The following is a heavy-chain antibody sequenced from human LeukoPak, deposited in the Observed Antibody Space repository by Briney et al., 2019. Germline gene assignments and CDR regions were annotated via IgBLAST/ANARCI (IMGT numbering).Heavy chain of an antibody. CDR1: GFTFSSYW. CDR3: EIDGVAGTVQYYFDY. D-gene: IGHD6-13*01. J-gene: IGHJ4*02. CDR2: IKQDGSEK. V-gene: IGHV3-7*01. Sequence: PGGSLRLSCAASGFTFSSYWMSWVRQAPGKGLEWVANIKQDGSEKYYVDSVKGRFTISRDNAKNSLYLQMNSLRAEATAVYDCEIDGVAGTVQYYFDYGGEGTLVTGSS.